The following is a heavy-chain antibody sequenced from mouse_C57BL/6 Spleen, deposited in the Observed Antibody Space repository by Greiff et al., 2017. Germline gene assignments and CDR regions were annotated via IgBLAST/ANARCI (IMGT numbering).Heavy chain of an antibody. J-gene: IGHJ3*01. CDR2: IDPSDSYT. Sequence: VQLQQPGAELVKPGASVKLSCKASGYTFTSYWMQWVKQRPGQGLEWIGEIDPSDSYTNYNQKFKGQATLTVDTSSSTAYMQLSSLTSEDSAVYYCATYSNFGGFAYWGQGTLVTVSA. V-gene: IGHV1-50*01. CDR1: GYTFTSYW. CDR3: ATYSNFGGFAY. D-gene: IGHD2-5*01.